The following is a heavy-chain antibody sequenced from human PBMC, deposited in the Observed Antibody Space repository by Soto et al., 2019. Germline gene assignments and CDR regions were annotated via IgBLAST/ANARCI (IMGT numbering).Heavy chain of an antibody. CDR3: ARWGNNKKLDY. D-gene: IGHD3-16*01. CDR2: IWYDGSNK. J-gene: IGHJ4*02. Sequence: GGSLRLSCAASGFTFSSNGMHWVRQAPGKGLEWVAVIWYDGSNKYYADSVEGRFFISRDNFKNILYLQMNSLRADDTAVYYCARWGNNKKLDYWGQGTLVTVSS. CDR1: GFTFSSNG. V-gene: IGHV3-33*01.